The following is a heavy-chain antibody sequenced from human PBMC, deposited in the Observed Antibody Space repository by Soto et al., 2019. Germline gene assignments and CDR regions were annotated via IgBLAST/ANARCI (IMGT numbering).Heavy chain of an antibody. J-gene: IGHJ6*02. Sequence: QVQLVESGGDVVHPGGSLRLSCAASGFIFSTYAMHWVRQPPGKGLEWVAVISYDGTYKYDADSVRGRLTVSRDNPRNTLYLQMDSLTTEDTAVYYCARVTRPRHDSSGYYYGRDYYYGMDVWGQGTTVTVSS. CDR3: ARVTRPRHDSSGYYYGRDYYYGMDV. CDR2: ISYDGTYK. V-gene: IGHV3-30-3*01. D-gene: IGHD3-22*01. CDR1: GFIFSTYA.